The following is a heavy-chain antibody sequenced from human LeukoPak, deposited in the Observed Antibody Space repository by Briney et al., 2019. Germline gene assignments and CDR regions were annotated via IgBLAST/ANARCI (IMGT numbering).Heavy chain of an antibody. V-gene: IGHV1-69*05. Sequence: SVKVSCKASGGTFSSYAISWVRQAPGQGLEWMGGVIPIFGTANYAQKFQGRVTITTDESTSTAYMELSSLRSEDTAVYYCARDEYYYDSSGYSVWFDPWGQGTLVTVSS. CDR1: GGTFSSYA. D-gene: IGHD3-22*01. CDR2: VIPIFGTA. CDR3: ARDEYYYDSSGYSVWFDP. J-gene: IGHJ5*02.